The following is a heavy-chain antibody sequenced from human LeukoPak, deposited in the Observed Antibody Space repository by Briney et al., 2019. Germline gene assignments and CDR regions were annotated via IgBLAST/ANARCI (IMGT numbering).Heavy chain of an antibody. J-gene: IGHJ4*02. CDR3: ARRKTAMVNRGAFDY. Sequence: GGSLRLSCAASGFTVSSNYMNWVRQAPGKGLEWVSVMDSGGSTYYADSMKGRFSISRDNSKNTLYLQMNSLRADDTAVYYCARRKTAMVNRGAFDYWGQGTLVTVSS. D-gene: IGHD5-18*01. CDR2: MDSGGST. V-gene: IGHV3-53*01. CDR1: GFTVSSNY.